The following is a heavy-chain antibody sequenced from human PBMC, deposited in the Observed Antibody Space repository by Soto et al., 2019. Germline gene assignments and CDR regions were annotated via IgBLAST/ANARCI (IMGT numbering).Heavy chain of an antibody. CDR2: ISGSGGNT. Sequence: LRLSCAASRFTFSSYAMNWVRQAPGKGLEWVSTISGSGGNTYYADSVKGRFTISRDNSKNTLYLQMNSLRAEDTAVYYCAKDSYDFWSGPGGMDVWGQGTTVTVS. CDR1: RFTFSSYA. J-gene: IGHJ6*02. CDR3: AKDSYDFWSGPGGMDV. D-gene: IGHD3-3*01. V-gene: IGHV3-23*01.